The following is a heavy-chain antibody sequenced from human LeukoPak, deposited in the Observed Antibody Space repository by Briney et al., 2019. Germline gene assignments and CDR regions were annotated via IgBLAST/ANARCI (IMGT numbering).Heavy chain of an antibody. V-gene: IGHV4-34*01. D-gene: IGHD5-12*01. Sequence: SETLSLTCTVSGGSISSYYWSWIRQPPGKGLEWIGEINHSGSTNYNPSLKSRVTISVDTSKNQFSLKLSSVTAADTAVYYCARGWVATSPPYFDYWGQGTLVTVSS. J-gene: IGHJ4*02. CDR2: INHSGST. CDR3: ARGWVATSPPYFDY. CDR1: GGSISSYY.